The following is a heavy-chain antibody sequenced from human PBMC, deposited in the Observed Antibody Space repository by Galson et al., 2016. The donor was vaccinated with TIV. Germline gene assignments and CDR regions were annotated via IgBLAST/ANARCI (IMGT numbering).Heavy chain of an antibody. J-gene: IGHJ3*02. V-gene: IGHV3-23*01. Sequence: SLRLSCAASGFTFSKYGMNWVRQAPGKGLEWVSGISGSGGITYIAESVKGRFAISRDNSRDTLYLQLNSLRAEDTAVYYCAKRRNYGGDALESWGQGTMVTVSS. CDR2: ISGSGGIT. CDR1: GFTFSKYG. CDR3: AKRRNYGGDALES. D-gene: IGHD4-23*01.